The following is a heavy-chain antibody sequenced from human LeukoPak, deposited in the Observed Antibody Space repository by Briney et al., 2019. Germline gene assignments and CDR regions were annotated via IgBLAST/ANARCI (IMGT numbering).Heavy chain of an antibody. V-gene: IGHV3-9*01. CDR3: AKVVSKGADY. D-gene: IGHD2-21*01. Sequence: GRSLRLSCAASGFTFDDYAMHWVRQAPGKGLEWVSGISWNSGSIGYADSVKGRFTISRDNAKNSLYLQMNSLRAEDTALYYCAKVVSKGADYWGQGTLVTVSS. CDR2: ISWNSGSI. CDR1: GFTFDDYA. J-gene: IGHJ4*02.